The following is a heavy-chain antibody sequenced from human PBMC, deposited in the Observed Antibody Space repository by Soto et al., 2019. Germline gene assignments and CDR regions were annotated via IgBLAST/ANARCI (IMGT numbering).Heavy chain of an antibody. CDR2: ISSSSYI. D-gene: IGHD6-6*01. Sequence: PGGSLRLSYAASGFTFSSYSMNWVRQAPGKGLEWVSSISSSSYIYYADSVKGRFTISRDNAKNSLYLQMNSLRAEDTAVYYCERDMGLFGSSDYWGQGTLVTVSS. J-gene: IGHJ4*02. V-gene: IGHV3-21*01. CDR3: ERDMGLFGSSDY. CDR1: GFTFSSYS.